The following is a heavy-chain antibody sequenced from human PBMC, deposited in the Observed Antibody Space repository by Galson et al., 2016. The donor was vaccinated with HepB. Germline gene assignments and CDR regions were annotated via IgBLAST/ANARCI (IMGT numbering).Heavy chain of an antibody. CDR3: AEGGLSSSCDWRN. J-gene: IGHJ4*02. V-gene: IGHV3-7*01. D-gene: IGHD6-13*01. CDR1: TFAFSRTW. Sequence: SLRLSCATTTFAFSRTWMTWVRQAPGKGLEWVANINHDGSDIHYVDSVKGRFTFSRGNAKNSLYLEMNSLRVEDTAVYYCAEGGLSSSCDWRNWGQGTMVTVSS. CDR2: INHDGSDI.